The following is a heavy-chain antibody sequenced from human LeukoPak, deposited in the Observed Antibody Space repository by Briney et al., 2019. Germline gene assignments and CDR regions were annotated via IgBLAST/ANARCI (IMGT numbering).Heavy chain of an antibody. V-gene: IGHV5-51*01. D-gene: IGHD6-19*01. J-gene: IGHJ4*02. CDR1: GYSFTSYW. CDR3: PRRIGSGWYDY. Sequence: GESLKISCKGSGYSFTSYWIGWVRQMPGKGLEWLGIINPGDSDTRYSPSFQGQVTISADKSISTANLQWSSLKASDTAMYYCPRRIGSGWYDYWGQGTLVTVSS. CDR2: INPGDSDT.